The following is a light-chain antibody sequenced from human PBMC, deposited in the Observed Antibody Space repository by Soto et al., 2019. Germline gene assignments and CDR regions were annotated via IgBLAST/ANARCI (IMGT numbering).Light chain of an antibody. V-gene: IGKV1-5*03. CDR2: RAS. CDR3: QQYNSYSRT. J-gene: IGKJ1*01. Sequence: DIQMTQSPSSLSASVVDRVTITCRASQSISTWLAWFQQKPGKAPKLLIYRASSLESGAPSRFSGTGSGTEFTLTISGLQPDDFATYYCQQYNSYSRTFGQGTKVDIK. CDR1: QSISTW.